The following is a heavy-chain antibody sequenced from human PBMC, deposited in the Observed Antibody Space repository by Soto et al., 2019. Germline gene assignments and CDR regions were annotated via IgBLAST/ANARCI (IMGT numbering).Heavy chain of an antibody. CDR3: ASLGYCYGGTCFDFGC. Sequence: EVQVLESGGGLVQPGGSLRLSCAASGFTLSDHYMDWVRQAPGKGLEWVGRSRNKAKSYTTEYAASVKGRFTISRDDSKNSLFLQMNSLETEDTAVYYCASLGYCYGGTCFDFGCWGQGTLVTVSS. J-gene: IGHJ4*02. CDR2: SRNKAKSYTT. V-gene: IGHV3-72*01. D-gene: IGHD2-15*01. CDR1: GFTLSDHY.